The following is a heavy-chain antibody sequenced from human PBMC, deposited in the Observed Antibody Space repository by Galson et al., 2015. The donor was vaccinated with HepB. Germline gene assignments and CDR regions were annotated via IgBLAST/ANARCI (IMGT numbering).Heavy chain of an antibody. CDR2: INPNSGGT. CDR3: ARETTIVVVPAATRTGNWFDP. Sequence: QSGAEVKKPGESLRISCKASGYTFTGYYMHWVRQAPGQGLEWMGWINPNSGGTNYAQKFQGRVTMTRDTSISTAYMELSRLRSDDTAVYYCARETTIVVVPAATRTGNWFDPWGQGTLVTVSS. D-gene: IGHD2-2*01. V-gene: IGHV1-2*02. J-gene: IGHJ5*02. CDR1: GYTFTGYY.